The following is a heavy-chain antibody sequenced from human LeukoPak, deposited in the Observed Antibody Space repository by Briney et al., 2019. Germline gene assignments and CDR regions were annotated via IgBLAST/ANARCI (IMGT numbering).Heavy chain of an antibody. J-gene: IGHJ1*01. Sequence: GGSLRLPCPASGFTFISYSMNGVGQAPGKGREGVSYISSSSSTIYYAESVKGRFTISRDNAKNSLYLQMNSLRAEDTAVYYCASTFPYCSDDDCALGGQGTLVTVSS. CDR1: GFTFISYS. CDR2: ISSSSSTI. CDR3: ASTFPYCSDDDCAL. D-gene: IGHD2-15*01. V-gene: IGHV3-48*04.